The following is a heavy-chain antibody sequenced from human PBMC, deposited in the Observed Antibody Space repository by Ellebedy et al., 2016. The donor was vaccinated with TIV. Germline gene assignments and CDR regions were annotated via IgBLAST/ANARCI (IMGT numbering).Heavy chain of an antibody. D-gene: IGHD6-19*01. Sequence: ASVKVSCKASGYTFTSYYMHWVRQAPGKGLEWMGGFDPEDGETIYAQKFQGRVTMTEDTSTDTAYMELSSLRSEDTAVYYCATLAVAGYYYFDYWGQGTLVTVSS. J-gene: IGHJ4*02. CDR2: FDPEDGET. CDR1: GYTFTSYY. V-gene: IGHV1-24*01. CDR3: ATLAVAGYYYFDY.